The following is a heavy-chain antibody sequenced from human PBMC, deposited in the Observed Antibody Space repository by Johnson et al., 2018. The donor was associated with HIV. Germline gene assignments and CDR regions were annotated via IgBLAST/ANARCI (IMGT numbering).Heavy chain of an antibody. D-gene: IGHD3-22*01. Sequence: EVLLLESGGGLVQPGGSLRLSCAASGSTFVDIAFHWVGQLPGKGLGWSPGFGWNGVTMPIADLLRGEFTISRDNAKNSLYLQMNSLRVEDTALYYCAKDEGRITMIGDGFDIWGQGTMVTVSS. CDR2: FGWNGVTM. CDR3: AKDEGRITMIGDGFDI. V-gene: IGHV3-9*01. J-gene: IGHJ3*02. CDR1: GSTFVDIA.